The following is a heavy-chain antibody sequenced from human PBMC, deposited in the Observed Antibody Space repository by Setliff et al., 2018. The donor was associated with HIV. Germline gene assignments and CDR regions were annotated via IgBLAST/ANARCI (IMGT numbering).Heavy chain of an antibody. D-gene: IGHD5-12*01. CDR3: ARGDYPLSTVATIKGVVWFDP. V-gene: IGHV4-39*07. J-gene: IGHJ5*02. CDR2: IYYSGST. CDR1: GGSISSSSYQ. Sequence: LSLTCFVSGGSISSSSYQWGWIRQPPGKGLEWIGSIYYSGSTNYNPSLTSRVTISVDTSKHQFSLKLSSVTAADTAVYYCARGDYPLSTVATIKGVVWFDPWGQGTLVTVSS.